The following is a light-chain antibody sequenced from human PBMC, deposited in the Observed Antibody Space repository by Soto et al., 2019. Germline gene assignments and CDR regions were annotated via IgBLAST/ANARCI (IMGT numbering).Light chain of an antibody. V-gene: IGKV1-27*01. J-gene: IGKJ4*01. Sequence: DIHITQSPSTVSARVRDRVTITCRASRGISSYLALYQQLPGKVPKLLIYSASTLQSGVPSRCSGSGSGTDLTITISSMQPEDVAIYYCQKYNSVPLTFGGGTKVDI. CDR2: SAS. CDR1: RGISSY. CDR3: QKYNSVPLT.